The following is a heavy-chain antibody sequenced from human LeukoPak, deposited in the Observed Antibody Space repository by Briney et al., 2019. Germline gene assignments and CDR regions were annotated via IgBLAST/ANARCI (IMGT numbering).Heavy chain of an antibody. J-gene: IGHJ4*02. CDR3: ARCDSTGYYSVELVDY. Sequence: GGSLRLSCAASGFTFSRNGIYWVRQAPGKGLEWVAFIRHDGSDKYYADSVKGRFTISRDNFKNTVYLQMNSLRAEDTAVYYCARCDSTGYYSVELVDYWGQGTLVTVSS. CDR1: GFTFSRNG. D-gene: IGHD3-22*01. CDR2: IRHDGSDK. V-gene: IGHV3-30*02.